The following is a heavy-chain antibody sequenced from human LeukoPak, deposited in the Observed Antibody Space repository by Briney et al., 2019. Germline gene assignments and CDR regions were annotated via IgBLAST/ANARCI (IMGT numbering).Heavy chain of an antibody. D-gene: IGHD5-18*01. J-gene: IGHJ3*01. CDR3: SRYTVLVAFDL. CDR1: GDSLSRHY. V-gene: IGHV4-4*07. CDR2: IYTSGST. Sequence: SETLSHTCTVSGDSLSRHYWSCVSQPPGKGLEWIGRIYTSGSTNYNPSLKSRVTLSVEQTTNHFSLKLSPVTTGGTTVYYCSRYTVLVAFDLWGQGTMVTVSS.